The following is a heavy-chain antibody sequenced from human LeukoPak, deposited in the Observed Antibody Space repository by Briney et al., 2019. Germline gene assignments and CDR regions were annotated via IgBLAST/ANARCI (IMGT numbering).Heavy chain of an antibody. V-gene: IGHV3-7*03. CDR2: IKQGGSEE. CDR3: ARDFGLRCSGGTCYSVYYYGMDV. Sequence: GGSLRLSCAASGFTFSSYSMNWVRQAPGKGLEWVANIKQGGSEEYYVDSVKGRFTISRDNAKNSLYLQMNSLRAEDTAVYYCARDFGLRCSGGTCYSVYYYGMDVWGKGTTVTVSS. D-gene: IGHD2-15*01. J-gene: IGHJ6*04. CDR1: GFTFSSYS.